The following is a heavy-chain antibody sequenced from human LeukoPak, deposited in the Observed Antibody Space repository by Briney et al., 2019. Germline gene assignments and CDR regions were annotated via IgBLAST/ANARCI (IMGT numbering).Heavy chain of an antibody. CDR1: GFTFSSYG. CDR2: IWYDGSNK. CDR3: AKARSGSSWYFDY. Sequence: GGSLRLSCAASGFTFSSYGMHWVRQAPGKGLEWVAVIWYDGSNKYYADSVKGRFTISRDNSKNTLYLQMNSLRAEDTAVYYCAKARSGSSWYFDYWGQGTLVTVSS. D-gene: IGHD6-13*01. J-gene: IGHJ4*02. V-gene: IGHV3-33*06.